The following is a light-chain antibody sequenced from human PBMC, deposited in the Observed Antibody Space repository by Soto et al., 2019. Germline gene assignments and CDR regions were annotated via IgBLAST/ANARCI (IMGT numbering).Light chain of an antibody. Sequence: QSVLTQPASVSGSPGQSITVSCTGTSRDVGGHNSVSWYQQHPGKPPKLIIYEVSNRPSGFSDRFSGSNSGNTASLTISGLQAEDEADYYCSSYTSTSSYVFATGTKVTVL. CDR2: EVS. CDR1: SRDVGGHNS. V-gene: IGLV2-14*03. J-gene: IGLJ1*01. CDR3: SSYTSTSSYV.